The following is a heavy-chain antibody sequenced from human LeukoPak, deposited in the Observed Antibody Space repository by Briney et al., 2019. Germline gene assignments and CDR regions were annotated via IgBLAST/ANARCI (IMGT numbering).Heavy chain of an antibody. CDR1: GGSINTGDYY. CDR2: LFYTGNT. CDR3: ARENIVSTRDFDY. D-gene: IGHD5/OR15-5a*01. Sequence: SETLSLTCSVSGGSINTGDYYWTWIRQPPGKGLEWIGSLFYTGNTYYNPSLKSRVTISIDTSKNQFSLKLISVTAADTAVYYCARENIVSTRDFDYWGRGTLVTASS. V-gene: IGHV4-39*07. J-gene: IGHJ4*02.